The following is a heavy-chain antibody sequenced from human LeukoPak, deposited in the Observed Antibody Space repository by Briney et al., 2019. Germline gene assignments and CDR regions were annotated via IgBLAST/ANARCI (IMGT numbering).Heavy chain of an antibody. CDR1: GYTFTSYD. D-gene: IGHD2-15*01. Sequence: ASVKVSFKASGYTFTSYDINWVRQATGQGLEWMGWMNPNSGNTGYAQKFQGRVTMTRNTSISTAYMELSSLRSEDTAVYYCASSPLLGYCSGGSCPYYYGMDVWGQGTTVTVSS. J-gene: IGHJ6*02. V-gene: IGHV1-8*01. CDR2: MNPNSGNT. CDR3: ASSPLLGYCSGGSCPYYYGMDV.